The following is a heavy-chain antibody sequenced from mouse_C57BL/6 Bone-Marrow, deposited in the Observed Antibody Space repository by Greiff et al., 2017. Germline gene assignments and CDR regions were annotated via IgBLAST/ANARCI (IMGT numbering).Heavy chain of an antibody. CDR2: IYPRSGNT. CDR3: AATVVADFDV. CDR1: GYTFTSYG. V-gene: IGHV1-81*01. D-gene: IGHD1-1*01. J-gene: IGHJ1*03. Sequence: QVQLQQSGAELARPGASVKLSCKASGYTFTSYGISWVKQRTGQGLEWIGEIYPRSGNTYYNEKFKGKATLTADKSSSTAYMELRRLTSEDSAVYFCAATVVADFDVWGTGTTVTVSS.